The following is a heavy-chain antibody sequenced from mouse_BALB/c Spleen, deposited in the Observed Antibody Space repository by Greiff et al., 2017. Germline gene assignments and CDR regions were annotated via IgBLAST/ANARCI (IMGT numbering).Heavy chain of an antibody. Sequence: VQLKESGPELVKPGASVKMSCKASGYTFTSYVMHWVKQKPGQGLEWIGYINPYNDGTKYNEKFKGKATLTSDKSSSTAYMELSSLTSEDSAVYYCARSLYDYDVDAWFAYWGQGTLVTVSA. CDR2: INPYNDGT. V-gene: IGHV1-14*01. J-gene: IGHJ3*01. D-gene: IGHD2-4*01. CDR3: ARSLYDYDVDAWFAY. CDR1: GYTFTSYV.